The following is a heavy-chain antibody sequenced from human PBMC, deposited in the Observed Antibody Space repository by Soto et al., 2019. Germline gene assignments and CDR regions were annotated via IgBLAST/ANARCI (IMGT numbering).Heavy chain of an antibody. J-gene: IGHJ5*02. CDR2: INPNSGGT. CDR1: GYTFTGYY. V-gene: IGHV1-2*02. Sequence: GASVKVSCKASGYTFTGYYMHWVRQAPGQGLEWMGWINPNSGGTNYAQKFQGRVTMTRDTSISTAYMELSRLRSDDTAVYYCAATQERYCSSTSCYSGQWWFDPWGQGTLVTVSS. D-gene: IGHD2-2*02. CDR3: AATQERYCSSTSCYSGQWWFDP.